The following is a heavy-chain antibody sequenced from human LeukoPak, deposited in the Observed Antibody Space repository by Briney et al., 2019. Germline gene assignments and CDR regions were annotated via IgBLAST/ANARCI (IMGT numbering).Heavy chain of an antibody. D-gene: IGHD3-22*01. V-gene: IGHV4-4*09. CDR1: GGSISSYY. CDR3: ARHMLDISSGYWVGAVDI. J-gene: IGHJ3*02. CDR2: IYTSGST. Sequence: PSETLSLTCTVSGGSISSYYWSWIRQPPGQGLEWIGYIYTSGSTNYNHSLKSRVTISVDTSKDQFSLELNSVTAADTAVYYCARHMLDISSGYWVGAVDIWHQATMVTVSS.